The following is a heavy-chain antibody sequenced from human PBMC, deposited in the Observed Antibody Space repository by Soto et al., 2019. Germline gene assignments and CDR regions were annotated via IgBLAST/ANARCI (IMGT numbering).Heavy chain of an antibody. CDR3: TTVVVAAPCFDY. V-gene: IGHV3-15*01. J-gene: IGHJ4*02. CDR2: IKSKTDGGTT. CDR1: GFTFSNAW. D-gene: IGHD2-15*01. Sequence: EVQLVESGGGLVKPGGSLRLSCAASGFTFSNAWMSWVRQAPGKGLEWVGRIKSKTDGGTTDYAAPVKGRFTISRDDSQNTLYLQMNRLKTEDTAVYYCTTVVVAAPCFDYWGQGTLVTVSS.